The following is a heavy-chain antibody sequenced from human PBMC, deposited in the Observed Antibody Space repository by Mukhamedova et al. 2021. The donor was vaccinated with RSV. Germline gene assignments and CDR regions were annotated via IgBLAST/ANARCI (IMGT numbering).Heavy chain of an antibody. Sequence: DGTSRSYADSVKGRFTISRDNAKNTLYLQMKSLRAEDTAVYYCATLHFYDTSGYFSRDSWGQGTLVTVSS. J-gene: IGHJ5*01. V-gene: IGHV3-74*01. CDR2: DGTSR. D-gene: IGHD3-22*01. CDR3: ATLHFYDTSGYFSRDS.